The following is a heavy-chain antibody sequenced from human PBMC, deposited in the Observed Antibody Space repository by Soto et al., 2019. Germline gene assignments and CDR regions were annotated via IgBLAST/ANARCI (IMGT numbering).Heavy chain of an antibody. CDR2: IASHDGST. CDR1: GYTFTSYG. CDR3: WRNHPDDSTNF. J-gene: IGHJ4*02. D-gene: IGHD3-22*01. Sequence: ASVKVSCKASGYTFTSYGLNWVRRARGQGLEWMGRIASHDGSTVSAQSFQGRLTLTRDTFTNTAYLELGALTSDATGLYFCWRNHPDDSTNFWGQGTLVTLSS. V-gene: IGHV1-18*04.